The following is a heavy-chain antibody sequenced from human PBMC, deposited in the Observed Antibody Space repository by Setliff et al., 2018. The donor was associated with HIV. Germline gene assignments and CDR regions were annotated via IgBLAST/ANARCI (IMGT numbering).Heavy chain of an antibody. CDR1: GGSIRSYYY. CDR3: ARVWRPTYSSSWYSGAFDI. D-gene: IGHD6-13*01. V-gene: IGHV3-11*05. Sequence: LSLTCTVSGGSIRSYYYMSWIRQAPGKGLEWVSYISSSSSYTNYADSVKGRFTISRDNAKNSLYLQMNSLRAEDTAVYYCARVWRPTYSSSWYSGAFDIWGQGTMVTVSS. J-gene: IGHJ3*02. CDR2: ISSSSSYT.